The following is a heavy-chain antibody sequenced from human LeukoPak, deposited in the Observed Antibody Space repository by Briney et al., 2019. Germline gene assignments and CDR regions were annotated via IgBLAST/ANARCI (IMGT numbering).Heavy chain of an antibody. Sequence: QTGGSLRLSCAASGFTFSNYGMHWVRQAPGKGLEWVAVISYDGSNKYYADSVKGRFTISRDKSKNTLYLQMNSLRAEDTAMYYCAKVKDDGYLNSYLDYWGQGTLVTVSS. CDR3: AKVKDDGYLNSYLDY. CDR2: ISYDGSNK. J-gene: IGHJ4*02. D-gene: IGHD3-16*02. V-gene: IGHV3-30*18. CDR1: GFTFSNYG.